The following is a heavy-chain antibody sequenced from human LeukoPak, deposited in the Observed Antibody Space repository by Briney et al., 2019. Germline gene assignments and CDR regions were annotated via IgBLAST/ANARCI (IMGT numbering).Heavy chain of an antibody. V-gene: IGHV3-33*06. CDR2: IWYDGSNK. D-gene: IGHD3-3*01. CDR1: GFTFSSYG. CDR3: AKDHDYDFWSAKAPTLDY. Sequence: GGSLRLSCAASGFTFSSYGMHWVRQAPGKGLEWVAVIWYDGSNKYYADSVKGRFTISRDNSKNTLYLQMNSLRAEDTAVYYCAKDHDYDFWSAKAPTLDYWGQGTLVTVSS. J-gene: IGHJ4*02.